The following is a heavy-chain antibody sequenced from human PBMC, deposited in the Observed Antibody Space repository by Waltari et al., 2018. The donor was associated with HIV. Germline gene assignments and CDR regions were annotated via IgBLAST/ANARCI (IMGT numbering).Heavy chain of an antibody. D-gene: IGHD6-13*01. CDR1: GFTFSNYG. J-gene: IGHJ6*02. CDR3: VKEHQYSHSWYSYYGMDV. CDR2: ISGSGGST. Sequence: EVQVLESGGDLVQTGGSLRLSCAASGFTFSNYGLSRVRQAPGKGLEWVSTISGSGGSTYYADSVKGRFTVSRDNSKNTLYLQMNSLRAEDTAVYFCVKEHQYSHSWYSYYGMDVWGQGTTVTVSS. V-gene: IGHV3-23*01.